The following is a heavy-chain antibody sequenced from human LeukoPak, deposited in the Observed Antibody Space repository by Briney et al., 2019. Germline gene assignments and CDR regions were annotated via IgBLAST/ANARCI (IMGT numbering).Heavy chain of an antibody. V-gene: IGHV3-23*01. CDR1: GFTFSNDG. Sequence: GGSLRLSCAGYGFTFSNDGMNWVRQAAGKGLEWVSGISHSGDITYYRDSVKGRFTISRDNSKNTFYLQMNSLRAEDTAVYYCARDSGWLRFHYWGQGTLVTVSS. D-gene: IGHD5-12*01. CDR3: ARDSGWLRFHY. J-gene: IGHJ4*02. CDR2: ISHSGDIT.